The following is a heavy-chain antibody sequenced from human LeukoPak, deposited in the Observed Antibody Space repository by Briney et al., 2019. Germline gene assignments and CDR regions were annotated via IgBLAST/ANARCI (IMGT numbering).Heavy chain of an antibody. V-gene: IGHV3-23*01. D-gene: IGHD3-16*01. CDR1: GFTFSSYA. CDR3: AKDRGQGGGSYGGGYYYYYMDV. CDR2: ISAGGDST. J-gene: IGHJ6*03. Sequence: GGSLRLSCAASGFTFSSYAMSWVRQAPGKGLEWVSVISAGGDSTYYADSVKGRFTISRDNYKNALYLLINTLRADDTTVYYWAKDRGQGGGSYGGGYYYYYMDVWGKGTTVTVSS.